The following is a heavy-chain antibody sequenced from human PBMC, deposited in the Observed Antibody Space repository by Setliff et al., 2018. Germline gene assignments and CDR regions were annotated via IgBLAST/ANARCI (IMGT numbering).Heavy chain of an antibody. CDR3: ARASRFATIVWKGDYYMDV. CDR1: GYSSSTYA. CDR2: INTNTGNP. D-gene: IGHD3-16*02. Sequence: ASVKVSCKASGYSSSTYAMSWIRQAPGQGLEWMGWINTNTGNPSYAQGFTGRFVFSLDTSVSTAYLQISSLKPEDTAMYYCARASRFATIVWKGDYYMDVWGKGTTVTVS. V-gene: IGHV7-4-1*02. J-gene: IGHJ6*03.